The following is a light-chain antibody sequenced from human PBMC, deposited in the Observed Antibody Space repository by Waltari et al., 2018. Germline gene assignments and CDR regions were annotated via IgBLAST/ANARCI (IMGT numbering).Light chain of an antibody. J-gene: IGLJ2*01. CDR2: LNSDGTY. Sequence: WHQQQPEKGPRHLMKLNSDGTYTKGDGIPERCSGSSSGAERYLTISSLQSEDEADYYCQISVIFGGGTKLTVL. CDR3: QISVI. V-gene: IGLV4-69*01.